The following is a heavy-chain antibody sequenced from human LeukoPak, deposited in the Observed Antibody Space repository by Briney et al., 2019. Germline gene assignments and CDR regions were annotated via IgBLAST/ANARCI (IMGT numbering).Heavy chain of an antibody. CDR1: GYTFTSYG. CDR3: AICSSSWYSSYGDNWFDP. V-gene: IGHV1-18*01. J-gene: IGHJ5*02. D-gene: IGHD6-13*01. Sequence: GASVKVSCKASGYTFTSYGISWVRQAPGQGLEWMGWISAYNGNTNYAQKPQGRVTMTTDTSTSTAYMELRSLRSDDTAVYYCAICSSSWYSSYGDNWFDPWGQGTLVTVSS. CDR2: ISAYNGNT.